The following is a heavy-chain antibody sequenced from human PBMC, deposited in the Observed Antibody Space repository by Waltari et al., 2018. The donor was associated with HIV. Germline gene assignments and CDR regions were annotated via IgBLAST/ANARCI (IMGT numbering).Heavy chain of an antibody. V-gene: IGHV4-61*01. CDR3: ARARYDYVWGSYRLGDPLADPGHEDY. CDR1: GGSVSSGSYY. Sequence: QVQLQESGPGLVKPSETLSLTCTVSGGSVSSGSYYWSWIRQPPGKGLEWIGYIYYSGSTDYNPPLKQRVTISVDTSKNPFSLKLSSVAAADTAVYYCARARYDYVWGSYRLGDPLADPGHEDYWGQGTLVTVSS. D-gene: IGHD3-16*02. CDR2: IYYSGST. J-gene: IGHJ4*02.